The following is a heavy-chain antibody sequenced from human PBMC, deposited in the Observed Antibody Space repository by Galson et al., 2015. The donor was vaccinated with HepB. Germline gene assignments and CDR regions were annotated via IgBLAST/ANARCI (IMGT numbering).Heavy chain of an antibody. CDR2: VTGNGDST. D-gene: IGHD1-26*01. CDR1: GFASSSYA. V-gene: IGHV3-23*01. Sequence: SLRLSCAASGFASSSYAMTWFRQAPGKGLEWVSTVTGNGDSTFYSDSVKGRFTVSRDNSKNALYLHMTSLRAEDTATYYCARDERGRKYVAGTTGSPAWWGQGTLVTVSS. CDR3: ARDERGRKYVAGTTGSPAW. J-gene: IGHJ4*02.